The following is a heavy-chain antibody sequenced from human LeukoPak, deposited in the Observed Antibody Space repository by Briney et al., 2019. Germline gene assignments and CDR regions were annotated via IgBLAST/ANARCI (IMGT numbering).Heavy chain of an antibody. V-gene: IGHV3-23*01. Sequence: GGSLRLSCAASGFTFDDYAMHWVRQAPGKGLEWVSAISGSGGSTYYADSVKGRFTISRDNSKNTLYLQMNSLRAEDTAVYYCAKNRSPRWGYVDYWGQGTLVTVSS. J-gene: IGHJ4*02. CDR3: AKNRSPRWGYVDY. CDR1: GFTFDDYA. CDR2: ISGSGGST. D-gene: IGHD3-16*01.